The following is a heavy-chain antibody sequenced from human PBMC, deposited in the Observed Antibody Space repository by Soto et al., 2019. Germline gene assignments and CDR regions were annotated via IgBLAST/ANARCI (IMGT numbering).Heavy chain of an antibody. Sequence: SETLSLTCTVSCGSISSYYWSWIRQPAGKGLEWIGRIYTSGSTNYNPSLKSRVTMSVDTSKNQFSLKLSSVTAADTAVYYCAHSGYDLRAFDYWGQGTLVTVSS. V-gene: IGHV4-4*07. CDR1: CGSISSYY. CDR2: IYTSGST. D-gene: IGHD5-12*01. CDR3: AHSGYDLRAFDY. J-gene: IGHJ4*02.